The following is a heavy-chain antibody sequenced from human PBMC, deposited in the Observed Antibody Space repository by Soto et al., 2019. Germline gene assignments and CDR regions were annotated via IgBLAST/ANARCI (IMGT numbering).Heavy chain of an antibody. D-gene: IGHD4-17*01. Sequence: EVQLLESGGGLVQPGGSLRLSCAASGFTFSSYAMSWVRQAPGKGLEWVSAISGSGGSTYYADSVKGRFTISRDNSKNSLNLQMNSLRAGDTAVYDGAKMTTVTTLDYWGQGTLVTVSS. CDR1: GFTFSSYA. CDR3: AKMTTVTTLDY. J-gene: IGHJ4*02. CDR2: ISGSGGST. V-gene: IGHV3-23*01.